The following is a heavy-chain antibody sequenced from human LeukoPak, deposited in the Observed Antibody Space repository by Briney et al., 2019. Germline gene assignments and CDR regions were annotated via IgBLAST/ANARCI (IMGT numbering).Heavy chain of an antibody. CDR3: ARGHYGSGSPFDY. V-gene: IGHV3-66*01. D-gene: IGHD3-10*01. CDR2: IYSGGST. Sequence: GGSLRLSCAASGFTVSSNYMSWVRQAPGKGLEWVSVIYSGGSTYYADSVKGRFTISRDNSRNTLYLQMNSLRAEDTAVYYCARGHYGSGSPFDYWGQGTLVTVSS. J-gene: IGHJ4*02. CDR1: GFTVSSNY.